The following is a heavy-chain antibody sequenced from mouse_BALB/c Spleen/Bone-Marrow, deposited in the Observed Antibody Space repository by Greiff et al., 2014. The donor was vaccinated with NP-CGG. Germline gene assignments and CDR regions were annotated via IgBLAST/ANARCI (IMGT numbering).Heavy chain of an antibody. Sequence: EVQLVQSGGGLVQPGGSRKLSCAASGFTFSSFGMHWVRQAPEKGLEWVAYISSGSSTIYYADTLKGRSTFSRDNPKNTLFLQITILRSEDTAMYYCARLRRHYWYFDDWGQGTTLTVSS. CDR3: ARLRRHYWYFDD. V-gene: IGHV5-17*02. CDR1: GFTFSSFG. D-gene: IGHD1-1*01. J-gene: IGHJ2*01. CDR2: ISSGSSTI.